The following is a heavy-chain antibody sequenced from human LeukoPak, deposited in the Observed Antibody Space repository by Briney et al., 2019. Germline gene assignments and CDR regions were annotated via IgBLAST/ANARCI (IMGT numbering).Heavy chain of an antibody. CDR3: AREYSSSPYY. Sequence: SETLSLTCTVSGDSISSDYCWGWIRQPPGKGLEWIGSIYHTGRSYYKPSLKSRVTISVGTSKNRFSLNLNSVTAADTAVYYCAREYSSSPYYWGQGTLVTVSS. D-gene: IGHD6-6*01. V-gene: IGHV4-38-2*02. CDR1: GDSISSDYC. J-gene: IGHJ4*02. CDR2: IYHTGRS.